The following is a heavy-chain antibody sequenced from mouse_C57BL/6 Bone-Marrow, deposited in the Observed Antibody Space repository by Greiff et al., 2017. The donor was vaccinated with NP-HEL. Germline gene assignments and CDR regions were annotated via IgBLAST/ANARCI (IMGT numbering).Heavy chain of an antibody. CDR2: ISSGSSTI. Sequence: DVMLVESGGGLVKPGGSLKLSCAASGFTFSAYGMHWVRQAPEKGLEWVAYISSGSSTISYADTVKGRFTISRDNAKNTLFLQMTSLRSEDTAMYYCARRKSRAMDYWGQGTSVTVSS. CDR1: GFTFSAYG. CDR3: ARRKSRAMDY. V-gene: IGHV5-17*01. J-gene: IGHJ4*01.